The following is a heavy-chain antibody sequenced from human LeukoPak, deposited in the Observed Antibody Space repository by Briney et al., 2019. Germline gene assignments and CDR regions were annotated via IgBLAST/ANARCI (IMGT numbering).Heavy chain of an antibody. CDR2: IIPIFGTA. J-gene: IGHJ4*02. D-gene: IGHD6-13*01. Sequence: EASVKVSCKASGGTFSSYAISWLRQAPGQGLEWMGGIIPIFGTANYAQKFQGRVTITADESTSTAYMELSSLRSEDTAVYYCAVLAAAGKSVDWGQGTLVTVSS. CDR1: GGTFSSYA. V-gene: IGHV1-69*13. CDR3: AVLAAAGKSVD.